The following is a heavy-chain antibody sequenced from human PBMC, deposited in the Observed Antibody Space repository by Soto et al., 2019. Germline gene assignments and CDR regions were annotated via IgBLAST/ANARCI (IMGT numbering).Heavy chain of an antibody. V-gene: IGHV3-7*01. CDR2: IKEDGSEK. Sequence: EVQLVESGGGLVQPGGSLRLSCAASGLTFSNYYMTWVRQAPGKGLEWVANIKEDGSEKYYGDSVKGRFTISRDNAKNSLYLQMNNLGAEATAVYYCARAIGPRVGYTANEPWGQGTLVTVSS. D-gene: IGHD6-25*01. J-gene: IGHJ5*02. CDR1: GLTFSNYY. CDR3: ARAIGPRVGYTANEP.